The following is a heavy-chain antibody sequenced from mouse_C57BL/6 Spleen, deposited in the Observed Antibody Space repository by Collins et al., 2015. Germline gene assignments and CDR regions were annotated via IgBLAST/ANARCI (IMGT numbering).Heavy chain of an antibody. V-gene: IGHV5-6*01. CDR3: ARRGYRYDEAWFAY. CDR1: GFTFSSYG. D-gene: IGHD2-14*01. Sequence: EVQLVESGGDLVKPGGSLKLSCAASGFTFSSYGMSWVRQTPDKRLEWVATISSGGSYTYYPDSVKGRFTISRDNAKNTLYLQMSSLKSEDTAMYYCARRGYRYDEAWFAYWGQGTLVTVSA. J-gene: IGHJ3*01. CDR2: ISSGGSYT.